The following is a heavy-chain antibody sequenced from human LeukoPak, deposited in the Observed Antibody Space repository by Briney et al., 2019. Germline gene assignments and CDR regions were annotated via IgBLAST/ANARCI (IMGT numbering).Heavy chain of an antibody. V-gene: IGHV3-21*01. Sequence: GGSLRLSCAASGFSFSSYSMNWVRQAPGKGLEWVSSISSSSSNIYYADSVKGRFTISRDNAKNSLYLRMNSLRAEDTAVYYCARGSYNWNDVVWFDPWGQGTLVTVSS. CDR1: GFSFSSYS. J-gene: IGHJ5*02. D-gene: IGHD1-1*01. CDR3: ARGSYNWNDVVWFDP. CDR2: ISSSSSNI.